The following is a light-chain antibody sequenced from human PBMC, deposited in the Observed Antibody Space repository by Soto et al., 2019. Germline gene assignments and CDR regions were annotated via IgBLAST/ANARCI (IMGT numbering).Light chain of an antibody. CDR3: QQYNTWPQEYT. J-gene: IGKJ2*01. V-gene: IGKV3-15*01. CDR1: QSVSSN. CDR2: GAS. Sequence: LLPQSPATLSVSPGARAPPSCRASQSVSSNLAWYQQTTGKAPRLLIYGASNRATGIPARFSGSGSGKEFTRNIRSLQSEEFAGYYGQQYNTWPQEYTVGKGTQVDLK.